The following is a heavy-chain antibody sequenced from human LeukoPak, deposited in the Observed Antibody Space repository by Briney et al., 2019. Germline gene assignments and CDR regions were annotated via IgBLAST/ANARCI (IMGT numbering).Heavy chain of an antibody. CDR3: AKVRGNYDFWSGFDC. J-gene: IGHJ4*02. D-gene: IGHD3-3*01. Sequence: GGSLRLSCTASGFTFSTYGMHWVRQAPGKGLEWVTFIRYDGSNRYYADSVKGRFTISRDNSKNTLFLQMNSLRAEDTAVYCCAKVRGNYDFWSGFDCWGQGTLVTVSS. CDR1: GFTFSTYG. CDR2: IRYDGSNR. V-gene: IGHV3-30*02.